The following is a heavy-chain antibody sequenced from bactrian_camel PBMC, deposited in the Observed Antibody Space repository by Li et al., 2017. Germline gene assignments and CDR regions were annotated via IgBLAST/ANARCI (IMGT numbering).Heavy chain of an antibody. J-gene: IGHJ6*01. CDR3: AADSPRWCRIRQILEFGF. CDR2: INPSGAGT. V-gene: IGHV3S53*01. CDR1: ESTYRSIC. D-gene: IGHD6*01. Sequence: HVQLVESGGGSVQAGGSLTLSCTASESTYRSICMAWFRQAPGSQREGVAGINPSGAGTRYADSVKGRFNISRDNAKSSVYLQMDSLKPEDSGTYYCAADSPRWCRIRQILEFGFRGQGTQVTVS.